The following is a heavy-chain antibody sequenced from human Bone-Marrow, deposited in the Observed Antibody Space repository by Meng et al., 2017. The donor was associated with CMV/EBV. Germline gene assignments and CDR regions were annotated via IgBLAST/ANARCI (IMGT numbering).Heavy chain of an antibody. CDR1: GGTFSSYA. D-gene: IGHD3-16*02. CDR3: ARARMITFGGVIVTPMDV. CDR2: IIPILGIA. V-gene: IGHV1-69*10. Sequence: SVKVSCKASGGTFSSYAISWVRQAPGQGLEWMGGIIPILGIANYAQKFQGRVTITADKSTSTAYMELSSLRSDDTAVYYCARARMITFGGVIVTPMDVWGQATTVTVSS. J-gene: IGHJ6*02.